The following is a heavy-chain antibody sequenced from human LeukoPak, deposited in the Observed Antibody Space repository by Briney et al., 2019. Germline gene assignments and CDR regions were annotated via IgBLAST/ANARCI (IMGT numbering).Heavy chain of an antibody. J-gene: IGHJ6*02. D-gene: IGHD4-11*01. CDR2: IYYSGST. CDR3: ARGNYVYYYGMDV. V-gene: IGHV4-59*01. CDR1: GGSISSYY. Sequence: SETLSLTCTVSGGSISSYYWSWIRQPPGKGLEYIGYIYYSGSTNYNPSLKSRVTISLDTAKNQFSLKLSSVTAADTTVYYCARGNYVYYYGMDVWGQGTTVTVSS.